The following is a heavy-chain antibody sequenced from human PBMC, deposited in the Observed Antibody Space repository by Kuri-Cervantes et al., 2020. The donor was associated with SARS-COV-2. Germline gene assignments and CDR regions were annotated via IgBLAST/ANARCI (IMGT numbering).Heavy chain of an antibody. CDR2: IGTAGDT. CDR3: AKPPGIAVAGTFPDDY. J-gene: IGHJ4*02. Sequence: GGSLRLSCAASGFTFSSYDMHWVRQATGKGLEWVSAIGTAGDTYYPGSVKGRFTISRDNSKNTLYLQMNSLRAEDTAVYYCAKPPGIAVAGTFPDDYWGRGTLVTVSS. D-gene: IGHD6-19*01. CDR1: GFTFSSYD. V-gene: IGHV3-13*01.